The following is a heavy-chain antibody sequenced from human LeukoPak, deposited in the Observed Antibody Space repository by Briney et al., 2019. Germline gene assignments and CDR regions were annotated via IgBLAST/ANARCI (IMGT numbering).Heavy chain of an antibody. D-gene: IGHD2-15*01. CDR2: ISRNSGST. CDR3: ARGLVLGAFDI. J-gene: IGHJ3*02. V-gene: IGHV3-64*01. CDR1: GFTLSSYN. Sequence: PGGSLRLSCAASGFTLSSYNMNWVRETPGKGLEYVSDISRNSGSTHYAISVKGRFTISRDNSKNTLYLQMDSLRAEDMSVYYFARGLVLGAFDIWGPGRIVTVSS.